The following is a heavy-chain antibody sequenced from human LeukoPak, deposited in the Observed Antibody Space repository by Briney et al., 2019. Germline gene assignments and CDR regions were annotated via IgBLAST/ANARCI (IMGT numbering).Heavy chain of an antibody. CDR3: ARRLGIGEFDY. V-gene: IGHV4-59*01. CDR2: IYYSGST. CDR1: GGSISSYY. J-gene: IGHJ4*02. Sequence: SETLSLTCTVSGGSISSYYWSWIRQPPGKGLEWIGYIYYSGSTNYNPSLKSRVTISVDTSKNQFSLKLSSVTAADTAVYYCARRLGIGEFDYWGQGTLVTVSS. D-gene: IGHD7-27*01.